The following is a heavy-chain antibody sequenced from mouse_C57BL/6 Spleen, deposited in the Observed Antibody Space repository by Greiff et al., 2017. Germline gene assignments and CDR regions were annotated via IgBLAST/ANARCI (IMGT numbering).Heavy chain of an antibody. J-gene: IGHJ3*01. CDR2: IWSGGST. CDR3: ASYYDYVEDAY. CDR1: GFSLTSYG. V-gene: IGHV2-2*01. Sequence: QVQLKESGPGLVQPSQSLSITCTVSGFSLTSYGVHWVRQSPGKGLEWLGVIWSGGSTDYNAAFISRLSIGKDNSKSQVFFKMNSLQADDTAIYYCASYYDYVEDAYWGQGTLVTVSA. D-gene: IGHD2-4*01.